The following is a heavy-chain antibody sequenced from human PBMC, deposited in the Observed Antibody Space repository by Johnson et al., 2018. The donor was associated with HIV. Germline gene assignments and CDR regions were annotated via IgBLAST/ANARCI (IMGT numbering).Heavy chain of an antibody. D-gene: IGHD1-26*01. CDR3: ARLEELLRAFDI. CDR2: ISYDGSNK. CDR1: GFTFSSYW. J-gene: IGHJ3*02. Sequence: QVQLVESGGGLVQPGGSLRLSCAASGFTFSSYWMSWVRQAPGKGLEWVAVISYDGSNKYYADSVKGRFTISRDNSKNTLYLQMNSLRAEDTAVYYCARLEELLRAFDIWGQGTMVTVSS. V-gene: IGHV3-30-3*01.